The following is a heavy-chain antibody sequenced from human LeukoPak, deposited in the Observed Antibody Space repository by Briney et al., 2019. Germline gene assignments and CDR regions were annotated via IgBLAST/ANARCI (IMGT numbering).Heavy chain of an antibody. V-gene: IGHV3-30*18. CDR2: ISYDGSNK. CDR1: GFTFSSYG. CDR3: ANLGNY. D-gene: IGHD3-16*01. Sequence: GRSLRLSCAASGFTFSSYGMHWGRQAPGKGLEWVAVISYDGSNKYYADSVKGRFTISRDNSKNTLYLQMNSLRAEDTAVYYCANLGNYWGQGTLVTVSS. J-gene: IGHJ4*02.